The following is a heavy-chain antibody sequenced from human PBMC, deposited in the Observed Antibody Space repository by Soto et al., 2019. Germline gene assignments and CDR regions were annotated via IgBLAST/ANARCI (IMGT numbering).Heavy chain of an antibody. CDR2: IYWDDDT. D-gene: IGHD2-2*01. CDR1: GFSLSADGVG. V-gene: IGHV2-5*02. CDR3: AHAYGGTSWPNDAFDV. Sequence: ITLKESGPTLVKPTQTLTLTCSFSGFSLSADGVGVGWIRQPPGKALEWLALIYWDDDTRYRPSLKSRLTITKXPXKXXVVLTMTNTDTVDTATYYCAHAYGGTSWPNDAFDVWGQGTVVTVSS. J-gene: IGHJ3*01.